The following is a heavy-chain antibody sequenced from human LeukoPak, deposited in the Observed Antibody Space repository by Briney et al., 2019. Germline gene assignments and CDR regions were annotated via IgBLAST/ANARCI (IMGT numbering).Heavy chain of an antibody. CDR1: GYTFTSYY. CDR2: INPSGGST. J-gene: IGHJ4*02. CDR3: ATGVGYSGSYYDY. Sequence: GASVKVSCKASGYTFTSYYMHWVRQAPGQGLEWMGIINPSGGSTIYAQKFQGRVTMTEDTSTDTAYMELSSLRSEDTAVYYCATGVGYSGSYYDYWGQGTLVTVSS. D-gene: IGHD1-26*01. V-gene: IGHV1-46*01.